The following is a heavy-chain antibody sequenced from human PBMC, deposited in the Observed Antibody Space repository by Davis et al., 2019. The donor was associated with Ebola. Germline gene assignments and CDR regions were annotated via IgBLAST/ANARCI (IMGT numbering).Heavy chain of an antibody. CDR2: INAGNGNT. CDR3: ARGGVAYSDLDY. J-gene: IGHJ4*02. CDR1: GYTFTNTA. Sequence: AASVKVSCKASGYTFTNTAIHWVRQVPGQRLEWMGWINAGNGNTKYSQKFQGRVTMTRENSMSTAYMELSSLRSDDTAVYFCARGGVAYSDLDYWGQGTLVAVSS. D-gene: IGHD2-21*01. V-gene: IGHV1-3*01.